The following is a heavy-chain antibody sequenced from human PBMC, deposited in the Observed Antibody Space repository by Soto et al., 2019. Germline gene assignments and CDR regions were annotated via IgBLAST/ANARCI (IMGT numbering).Heavy chain of an antibody. CDR1: GFTFSSYS. D-gene: IGHD1-26*01. CDR2: ISSSSSTI. CDR3: ARDLMLSVGATPSLFDY. V-gene: IGHV3-48*02. Sequence: GGSLRLSCAASGFTFSSYSMNWVRQAPGKGLEWVSYISSSSSTIYYADSVKGRFTISRDNAKNSLYLQMNSLRDEDTAVYYCARDLMLSVGATPSLFDYWGQGTLVTVSS. J-gene: IGHJ4*02.